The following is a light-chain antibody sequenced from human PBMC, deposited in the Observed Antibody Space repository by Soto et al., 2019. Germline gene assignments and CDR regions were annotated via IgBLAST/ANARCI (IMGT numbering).Light chain of an antibody. CDR1: QGISNY. Sequence: IQLTQSPSSLSASVGDRVTITCRASQGISNYLAWYQQKPGKTPRLLIYGATTWQSGVPSRFSGSGSGTDFALTISSLQPEDFATYYSHQYYSYPRTFGKGTKVDIK. CDR2: GAT. CDR3: HQYYSYPRT. V-gene: IGKV1-9*01. J-gene: IGKJ1*01.